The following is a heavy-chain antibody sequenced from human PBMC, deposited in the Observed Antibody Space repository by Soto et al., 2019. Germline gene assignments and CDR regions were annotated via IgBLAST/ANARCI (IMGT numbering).Heavy chain of an antibody. D-gene: IGHD2-2*01. V-gene: IGHV3-21*01. CDR2: ISSSSSYI. CDR3: SRYCSSTSCPDVRFEP. CDR1: VFTFSSYS. J-gene: IGHJ5*02. Sequence: PGGSLRLSCAASVFTFSSYSMNLVRQAPGKGLEWVSSISSSSSYIYDADSVKGRFTISRYNAKNSLCLQMNSRRAQDTAVYYRSRYCSSTSCPDVRFEPWGRGSLVTVSS.